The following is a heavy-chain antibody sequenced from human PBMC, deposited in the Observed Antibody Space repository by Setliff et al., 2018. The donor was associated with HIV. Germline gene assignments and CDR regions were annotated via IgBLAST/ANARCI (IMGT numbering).Heavy chain of an antibody. D-gene: IGHD3-16*01. CDR3: AKHDFGEGSCFDP. V-gene: IGHV4-38-2*02. J-gene: IGHJ5*02. CDR1: GQFISDGYY. CDR2: VYHSGKT. Sequence: PSETLSLTCTVSGQFISDGYYWGWIRQPPGKGLEWIGSVYHSGKTYYNPSLKIRVTMSADTSKNQISLMLRSMTAADTAVYYCAKHDFGEGSCFDPWGQGSLVTVSS.